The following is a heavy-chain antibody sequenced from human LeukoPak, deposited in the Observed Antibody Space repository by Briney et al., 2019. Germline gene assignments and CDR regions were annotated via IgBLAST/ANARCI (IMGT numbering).Heavy chain of an antibody. CDR1: GGSFSGYY. CDR3: TRGSMAYYYMDV. CDR2: INHSGST. V-gene: IGHV4-34*01. J-gene: IGHJ6*03. Sequence: SETLSLTCAVYGGSFSGYYWSWIRQPPGKGLEWIGEINHSGSTNYNPSLKSRVTISVDTSKNQFSLKLSSVTAADTAVYYCTRGSMAYYYMDVWGKGTTVTISS. D-gene: IGHD5-24*01.